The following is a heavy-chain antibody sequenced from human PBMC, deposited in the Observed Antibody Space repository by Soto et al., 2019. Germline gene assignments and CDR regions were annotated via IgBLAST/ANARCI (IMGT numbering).Heavy chain of an antibody. V-gene: IGHV3-7*01. CDR3: ARDYGGNPGIY. J-gene: IGHJ4*02. D-gene: IGHD4-17*01. CDR2: IKQDGSEK. CDR1: GFTFTNYW. Sequence: EVQLVESGGGLVQPGGSLRLSCAASGFTFTNYWMSWVRQAPGKGLEWVANIKQDGSEKYYVDSVKGRFTISRDNAKNSVDLQMNSLRAEDTAVYYCARDYGGNPGIYWGQGTLVTVSS.